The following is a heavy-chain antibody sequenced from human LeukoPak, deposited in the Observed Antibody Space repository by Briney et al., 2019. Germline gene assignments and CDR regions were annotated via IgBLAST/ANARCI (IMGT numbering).Heavy chain of an antibody. V-gene: IGHV3-74*01. CDR2: INNDGSST. J-gene: IGHJ4*02. CDR1: GFTFSSYW. D-gene: IGHD2-21*02. Sequence: SGGSLRLSCAASGFTFSSYWMHWVRQAPGKGLVWVSRINNDGSSTNYADSVKGRFTISRDNAKNMLDLQMNSLRAEDTAVYYCVRVISRYCGGDCYASDYFDYWGQGNLVTVSS. CDR3: VRVISRYCGGDCYASDYFDY.